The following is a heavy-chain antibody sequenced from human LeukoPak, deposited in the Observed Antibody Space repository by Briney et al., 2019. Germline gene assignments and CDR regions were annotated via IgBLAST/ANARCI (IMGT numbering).Heavy chain of an antibody. J-gene: IGHJ4*02. CDR1: GFTFGNYW. CDR2: INSDGRSI. D-gene: IGHD3-10*01. CDR3: ARAQTYYGSGSYLY. V-gene: IGHV3-74*01. Sequence: PGGSLRLSCAASGFTFGNYWMHWVRQAPGKGLVWVSRINSDGRSISYADSVKGRFTISRDNAKNSLYLQMNSLRDEDTAVYYCARAQTYYGSGSYLYWGQGTLVTVSS.